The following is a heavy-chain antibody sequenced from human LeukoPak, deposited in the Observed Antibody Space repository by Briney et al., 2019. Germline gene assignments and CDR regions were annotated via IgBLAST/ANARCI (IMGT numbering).Heavy chain of an antibody. CDR3: ARQYSDILTGYHRGELYWYFDL. CDR1: GGSFNGYY. J-gene: IGHJ2*01. CDR2: INHSGST. Sequence: KPSETLSLTCAVDGGSFNGYYWRWIRQPPGKGLEWSGEINHSGSTNYNPSLKSRVTISVDTSKNHVSRKLSRVTASDTAMYYVARQYSDILTGYHRGELYWYFDLWGRGTLVTVSS. D-gene: IGHD3-9*01. V-gene: IGHV4-34*01.